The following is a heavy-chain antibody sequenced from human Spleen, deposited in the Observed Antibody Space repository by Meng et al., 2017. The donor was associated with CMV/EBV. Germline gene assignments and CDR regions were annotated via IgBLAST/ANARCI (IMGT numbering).Heavy chain of an antibody. CDR1: GSTFNGYY. D-gene: IGHD2-15*01. CDR3: AREGVRYGCSGGSCYTDY. V-gene: IGHV1-2*02. CDR2: INPNSGGT. J-gene: IGHJ4*02. Sequence: VQAVESGAAVKRPGALGKVSWKASGSTFNGYYMHWVRQAPGQGLEWMGWINPNSGGTNYAQKFQGRVTMTRDTSISTAYMELSRLRSDDTAVYYCAREGVRYGCSGGSCYTDYWGQGTLVTVSS.